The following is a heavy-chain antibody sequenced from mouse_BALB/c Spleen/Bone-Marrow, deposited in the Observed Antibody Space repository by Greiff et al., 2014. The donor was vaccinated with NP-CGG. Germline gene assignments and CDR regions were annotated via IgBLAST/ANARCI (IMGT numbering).Heavy chain of an antibody. CDR1: GFSLTSYG. D-gene: IGHD2-3*01. Sequence: VKVEESGPGLVAPSQSLSITCTVSGFSLTSYGVHWVHQPPGKGLERLGVIWAGGSTNYNSALMSRLSISKDNSKSQVFLKMNSLQTDDTAMYYCARVYLWYFDVWAQGPRSPSPQ. V-gene: IGHV2-9*02. CDR3: ARVYLWYFDV. J-gene: IGHJ1*01. CDR2: IWAGGST.